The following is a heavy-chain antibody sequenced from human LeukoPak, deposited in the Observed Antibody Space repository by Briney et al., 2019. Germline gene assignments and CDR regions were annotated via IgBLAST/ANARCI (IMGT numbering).Heavy chain of an antibody. V-gene: IGHV3-30*18. CDR1: GFTFSSYG. J-gene: IGHJ5*01. D-gene: IGHD1-14*01. CDR2: ISYDESLT. CDR3: AKDLGTTSTIYNWFHS. Sequence: GGSLRLSCAASGFTFSSYGMHWVRQAPGKGLEWVAVISYDESLTFYEDSVKGRFTISRDNSKNTLYLQMNSLRAEDRVVYYCAKDLGTTSTIYNWFHSWGEGSPVTVSS.